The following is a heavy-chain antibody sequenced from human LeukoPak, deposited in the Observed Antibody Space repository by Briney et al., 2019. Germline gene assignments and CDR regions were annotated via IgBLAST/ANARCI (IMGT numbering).Heavy chain of an antibody. Sequence: PGGSLRLSCAASGFTFNNYWMHWVRQAPGKGLEWVANIKPDGTTKFYVDSVKGRFTISRDNALNSLYLQMNSLRAEDTAIYYCARSIPYGTTWYGRSDYWGQGTLVTVSS. CDR2: IKPDGTTK. D-gene: IGHD6-13*01. CDR1: GFTFNNYW. V-gene: IGHV3-7*03. J-gene: IGHJ4*02. CDR3: ARSIPYGTTWYGRSDY.